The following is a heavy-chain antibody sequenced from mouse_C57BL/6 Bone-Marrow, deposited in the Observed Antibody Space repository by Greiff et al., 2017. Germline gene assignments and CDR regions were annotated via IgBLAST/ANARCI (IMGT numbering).Heavy chain of an antibody. V-gene: IGHV1-5*01. CDR1: GYTFTSYW. CDR3: TRRATTVVANAMDY. CDR2: IYPGNSDT. D-gene: IGHD1-1*01. Sequence: EVQRVESGTVLARPGASVKMSCKTSGYTFTSYWMHWVKQRPGQGLEWIGAIYPGNSDTSYNQKFKGKAKLTAVTSASTAYMELSSLTNEDSAVYYCTRRATTVVANAMDYWGQGTSVTVSS. J-gene: IGHJ4*01.